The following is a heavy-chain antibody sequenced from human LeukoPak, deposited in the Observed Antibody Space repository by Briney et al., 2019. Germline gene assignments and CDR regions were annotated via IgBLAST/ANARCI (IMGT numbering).Heavy chain of an antibody. Sequence: GRSLRLSCAASGFTFSSYSMNWVRQAPGKGLEWVSSISSSSSYIYYADSVKGRFTISRDNAKNSLYLQMNSLRAEDTAVCYCARAQGVVVVDYWGQGTLVTVSS. J-gene: IGHJ4*02. CDR2: ISSSSSYI. V-gene: IGHV3-21*01. D-gene: IGHD2-15*01. CDR3: ARAQGVVVVDY. CDR1: GFTFSSYS.